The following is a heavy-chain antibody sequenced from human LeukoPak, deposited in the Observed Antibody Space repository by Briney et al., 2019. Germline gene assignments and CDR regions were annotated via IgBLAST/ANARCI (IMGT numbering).Heavy chain of an antibody. J-gene: IGHJ4*02. CDR1: GFTFSSSW. D-gene: IGHD5/OR15-5a*01. Sequence: GGSLRLSCVASGFTFSSSWMNWVRQAPGKGLDWVANIKYDGSEEYYVDSVKGRFTISRDNAQNSLYLQTNNLRAEDTAVYYCARDVYRSFDYWGQGTLVTVSS. CDR3: ARDVYRSFDY. CDR2: IKYDGSEE. V-gene: IGHV3-7*01.